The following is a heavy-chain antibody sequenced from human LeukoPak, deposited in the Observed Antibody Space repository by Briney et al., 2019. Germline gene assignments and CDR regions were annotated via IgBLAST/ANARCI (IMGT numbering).Heavy chain of an antibody. J-gene: IGHJ4*02. Sequence: PSETLSLTCAVYGGSFSGYYWSWIRQPPGKGLEWIGEINHSGGTNYNPSLKNRVTISVDTSKNQFSLKLSSVTAADTAVYYCARAVSSGWYGRYYFDYWGQGTLVTVSS. CDR3: ARAVSSGWYGRYYFDY. D-gene: IGHD6-19*01. CDR1: GGSFSGYY. CDR2: INHSGGT. V-gene: IGHV4-34*01.